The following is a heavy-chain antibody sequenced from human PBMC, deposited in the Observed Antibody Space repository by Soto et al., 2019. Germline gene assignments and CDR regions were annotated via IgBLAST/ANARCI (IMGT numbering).Heavy chain of an antibody. Sequence: GGSLRLSCAASGFTFSTYTMTWVRQAPGKGLEWISSISSGSSYIYYAGSVKGRFTISRDNAKNSLFLQMNSLRADDTAVYYCARDILAGGAYPDSWGQGTKVTVSS. CDR3: ARDILAGGAYPDS. D-gene: IGHD3-10*01. CDR1: GFTFSTYT. J-gene: IGHJ5*01. V-gene: IGHV3-21*01. CDR2: ISSGSSYI.